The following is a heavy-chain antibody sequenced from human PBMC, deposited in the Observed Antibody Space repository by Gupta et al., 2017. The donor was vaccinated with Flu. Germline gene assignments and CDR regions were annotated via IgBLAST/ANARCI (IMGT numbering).Heavy chain of an antibody. V-gene: IGHV4-39*01. CDR1: GGSISSSSYY. J-gene: IGHJ6*02. CDR3: ARHGGEPGGNYYYYGMDV. D-gene: IGHD1-14*01. Sequence: QLQLQESGPGLVKPSETLSLTCTVSGGSISSSSYYWGWIRQPPGKGLEWIGSIYYSGSTYYNPSLKSRVTISVDTSKNQFARKLSSVTAADTAVYDCARHGGEPGGNYYYYGMDVGGQGTTVTVSS. CDR2: IYYSGST.